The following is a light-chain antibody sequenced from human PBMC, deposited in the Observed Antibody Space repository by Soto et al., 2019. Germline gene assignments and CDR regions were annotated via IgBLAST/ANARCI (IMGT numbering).Light chain of an antibody. CDR2: GAS. V-gene: IGKV3-15*01. CDR1: QSVDGY. Sequence: EVVMTQSPGTLSVSLWESATLSCRASQSVDGYLAWYQQKPGQAPRLLIYGASTGATGLPARFSGSGSGTEFTLTINSLQAEDCAVYYCQQYYNWPRTFGQGTRLEIK. CDR3: QQYYNWPRT. J-gene: IGKJ5*01.